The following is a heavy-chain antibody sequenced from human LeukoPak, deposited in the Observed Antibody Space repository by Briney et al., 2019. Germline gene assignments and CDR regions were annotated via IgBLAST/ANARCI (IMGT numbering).Heavy chain of an antibody. V-gene: IGHV3-23*01. J-gene: IGHJ4*02. Sequence: GGSLRLSCSASGFTFRNFAISWVRQAPGKGLEWVSSIGGGDTHYADSVKGRFTISRDDSGSTVDLQMSSLGAEDTAVYYCAKDGQSFNSMYDYFDSWGQGTLVTVSS. CDR1: GFTFRNFA. D-gene: IGHD2-8*01. CDR3: AKDGQSFNSMYDYFDS. CDR2: IGGGDT.